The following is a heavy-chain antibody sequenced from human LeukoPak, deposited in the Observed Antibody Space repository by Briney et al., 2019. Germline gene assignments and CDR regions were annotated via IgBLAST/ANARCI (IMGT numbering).Heavy chain of an antibody. J-gene: IGHJ6*02. V-gene: IGHV1-18*01. Sequence: GASVTVSCKASGYTFTSYGISWVRQAPGQGLEWMGGISAYNGKTNYAQKLQGRVTMTTDTSTSTAYMELRSLRSDDTAVYYCARANGYSSSWYGWHYYYYGMDVWGQGTTVTVSS. CDR3: ARANGYSSSWYGWHYYYYGMDV. CDR1: GYTFTSYG. D-gene: IGHD6-13*01. CDR2: ISAYNGKT.